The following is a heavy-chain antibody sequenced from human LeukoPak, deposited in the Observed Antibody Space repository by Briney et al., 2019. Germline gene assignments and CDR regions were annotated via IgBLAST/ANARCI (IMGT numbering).Heavy chain of an antibody. Sequence: GGSLRLSCAASGFTVSSNYMSWVRQAPGKGLEGVSVIYSGGSTYYADSVKGRFTISRDNSKNTLYLQMNSLRAEDTAVYYCARDRSSGSRVEFFFDYWGQGTLVTVSS. D-gene: IGHD6-19*01. V-gene: IGHV3-66*02. CDR1: GFTVSSNY. J-gene: IGHJ4*02. CDR2: IYSGGST. CDR3: ARDRSSGSRVEFFFDY.